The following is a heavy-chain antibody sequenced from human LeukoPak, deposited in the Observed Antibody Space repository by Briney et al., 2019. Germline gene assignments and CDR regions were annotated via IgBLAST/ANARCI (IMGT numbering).Heavy chain of an antibody. J-gene: IGHJ4*02. Sequence: GASVTVSCKASGYTFTNYDVNWVRQAPGQGLEWMGIINPSGGSTSYAQKFQGRVTMTRDTSTSTVYMELSSLRSEDTAVYYCAREQGSSSPFDYWGQGTLVTVSS. CDR3: AREQGSSSPFDY. D-gene: IGHD6-6*01. V-gene: IGHV1-46*01. CDR2: INPSGGST. CDR1: GYTFTNYD.